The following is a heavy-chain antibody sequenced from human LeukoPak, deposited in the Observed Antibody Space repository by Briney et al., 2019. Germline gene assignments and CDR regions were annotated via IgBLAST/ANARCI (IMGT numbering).Heavy chain of an antibody. Sequence: ASVKVSCKASGYTFTSYYMHWVRQAPGQGLEWMGIINPSGGSTSYAQKFQGRVTMTRDTSTSTVYMELSSLRSEDTAVYYCARRLGDGDYVYYFDYWGRGTLVTVSS. V-gene: IGHV1-46*01. D-gene: IGHD4-17*01. J-gene: IGHJ4*02. CDR2: INPSGGST. CDR1: GYTFTSYY. CDR3: ARRLGDGDYVYYFDY.